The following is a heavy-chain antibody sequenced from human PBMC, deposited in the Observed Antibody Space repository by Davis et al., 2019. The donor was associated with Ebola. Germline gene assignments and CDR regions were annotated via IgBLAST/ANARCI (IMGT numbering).Heavy chain of an antibody. Sequence: ASVKVSCKASGYTFTSYGISWVRQAPGQGLEWMGWISAYNGNTNYAQKLQGRVTMTTDTSTSTAYMELRSLRSDDTAVYYCARIPGLQWLVPGRWFDTWGQGTLVTVSS. J-gene: IGHJ5*02. CDR2: ISAYNGNT. V-gene: IGHV1-18*01. D-gene: IGHD6-19*01. CDR1: GYTFTSYG. CDR3: ARIPGLQWLVPGRWFDT.